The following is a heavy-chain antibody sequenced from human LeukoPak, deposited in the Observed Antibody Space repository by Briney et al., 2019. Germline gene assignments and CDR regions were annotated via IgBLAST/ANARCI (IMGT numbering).Heavy chain of an antibody. Sequence: SETLSLTCAVYGGSFSDSYWSWIRQPPGEGLEWVGEISHSGDTNYNPSLKSRVTISEDTSKNQFSLNLSSVTAADTAAYYCARGSNSVAYWGQGTLVTVSS. CDR3: ARGSNSVAY. V-gene: IGHV4-34*01. D-gene: IGHD4-23*01. J-gene: IGHJ4*02. CDR1: GGSFSDSY. CDR2: ISHSGDT.